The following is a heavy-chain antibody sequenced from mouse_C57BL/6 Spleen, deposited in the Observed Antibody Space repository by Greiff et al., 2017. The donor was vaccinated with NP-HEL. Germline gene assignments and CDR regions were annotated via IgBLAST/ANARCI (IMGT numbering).Heavy chain of an antibody. Sequence: VQLQQPGAELVMPGASVKLSCKASGYTFTSYWMHWVKQRPGQGLEWIGEIDPSDSYTNYNQKFKGKSTLTVDKSSSTAYMQLSSLTSEDSAVYYCARRTNWAWFAYWDQGTLVTVSA. V-gene: IGHV1-69*01. CDR2: IDPSDSYT. CDR1: GYTFTSYW. D-gene: IGHD4-1*01. CDR3: ARRTNWAWFAY. J-gene: IGHJ3*01.